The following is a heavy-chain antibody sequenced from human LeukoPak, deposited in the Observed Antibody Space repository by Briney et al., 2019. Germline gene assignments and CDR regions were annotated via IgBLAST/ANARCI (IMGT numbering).Heavy chain of an antibody. CDR3: ARRSSDRTTVDY. D-gene: IGHD4-17*01. CDR1: GYTFTSYY. V-gene: IGHV1-46*01. J-gene: IGHJ4*02. CDR2: INPSGGST. Sequence: ASVKVSCKASGYTFTSYYMHWVRQAPGQGLEWVGIINPSGGSTSYAQKFQGRVTMTRDTSTSTVYMELSSLRSEDTAVYYCARRSSDRTTVDYWGQGTLVTVSS.